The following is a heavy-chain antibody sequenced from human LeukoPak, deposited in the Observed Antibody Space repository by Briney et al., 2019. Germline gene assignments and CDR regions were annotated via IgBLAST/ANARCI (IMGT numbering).Heavy chain of an antibody. CDR3: AKVAEVGATGYYYYMDV. J-gene: IGHJ6*03. D-gene: IGHD1-26*01. CDR1: GFTFSSYG. Sequence: GGSLRLSCAASGFTFSSYGMHWVRQAPGKGLEWVAFIRYDGSNKYYADSVKGRFTISRGNSKNTLYLQMNSLRAEDTAVYYCAKVAEVGATGYYYYMDVWGKGTTVTISS. CDR2: IRYDGSNK. V-gene: IGHV3-30*02.